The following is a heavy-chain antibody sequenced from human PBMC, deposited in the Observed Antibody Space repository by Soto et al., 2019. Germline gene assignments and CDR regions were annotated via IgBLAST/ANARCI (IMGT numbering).Heavy chain of an antibody. V-gene: IGHV3-43*01. CDR3: AKDALRYFDWSTGWCDP. J-gene: IGHJ5*02. CDR2: ISWDGGST. CDR1: GFTFDYYT. Sequence: GGSLRLSCAASGFTFDYYTMHWARQAPGKGLEWVSLISWDGGSTYYADSVKGRFTISRDNSKNSLYLQMNSLRTEDTALYYCAKDALRYFDWSTGWCDPWGQGTLVTVSS. D-gene: IGHD3-9*01.